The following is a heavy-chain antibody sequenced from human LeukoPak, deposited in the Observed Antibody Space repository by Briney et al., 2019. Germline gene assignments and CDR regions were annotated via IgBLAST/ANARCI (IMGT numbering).Heavy chain of an antibody. D-gene: IGHD6-19*01. CDR1: GYTFTGYI. Sequence: ASVKVSCRISGYTFTGYILHWARQAPGHGFEWLGWINPKTGVTHYTQQFHDRVTMTRETSRSTAFLELSDLRPNDTAIYYCAGDPPQWLILPYNYWGQGTLVTVSS. CDR3: AGDPPQWLILPYNY. CDR2: INPKTGVT. V-gene: IGHV1-2*02. J-gene: IGHJ4*02.